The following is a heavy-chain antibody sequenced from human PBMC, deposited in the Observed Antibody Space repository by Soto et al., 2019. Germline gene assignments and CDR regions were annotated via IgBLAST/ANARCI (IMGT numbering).Heavy chain of an antibody. CDR2: LDPSDSYT. V-gene: IGHV5-10-1*01. Sequence: GESLKISCKGSGYSFTSYWISWVRQMPGKGLEWMGRLDPSDSYTNYSPSFQGHVTISADKSISTAYLQWSSLKASDTAMYYCARRGPPGTLVREVQTQNDYVDQGTLVAVSS. CDR3: ARRGPPGTLVREVQTQNDY. J-gene: IGHJ4*01. CDR1: GYSFTSYW. D-gene: IGHD3-10*01.